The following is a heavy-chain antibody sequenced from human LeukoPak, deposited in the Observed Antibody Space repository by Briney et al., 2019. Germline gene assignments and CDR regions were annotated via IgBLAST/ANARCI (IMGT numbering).Heavy chain of an antibody. CDR3: VGEEYGTGSYYKSSD. J-gene: IGHJ4*02. Sequence: SETLSLTCTVSGGSINSHSYHWGWIRQPPGKGLEWIGSMYYTGSYTGTTYYNPSLESRVTVSVDTSKNLCSLKLTSVTAADTAVYYCVGEEYGTGSYYKSSDWGQGTLVTVSS. D-gene: IGHD3-10*01. V-gene: IGHV4-39*01. CDR1: GGSINSHSYH. CDR2: MYYTGSYTGTT.